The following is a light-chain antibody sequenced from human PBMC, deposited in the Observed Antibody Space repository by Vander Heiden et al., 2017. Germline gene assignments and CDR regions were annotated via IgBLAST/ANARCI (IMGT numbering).Light chain of an antibody. J-gene: IGKJ1*01. Sequence: IVKTQSPDSLAVSLGERATINCKSSQSLLHSSNNRNYLSWYQQKPGQPPKLLISWVSTRASGVPDRFSGSGSGTEFVLTISSLQAEDVAVYYCQQYYSTPWTFGQGTKVEIK. CDR3: QQYYSTPWT. V-gene: IGKV4-1*01. CDR1: QSLLHSSNNRNY. CDR2: WVS.